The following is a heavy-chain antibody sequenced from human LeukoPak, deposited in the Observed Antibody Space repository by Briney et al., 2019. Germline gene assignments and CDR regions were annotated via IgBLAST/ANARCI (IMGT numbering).Heavy chain of an antibody. CDR1: GFTFSSYS. V-gene: IGHV3-48*04. CDR2: ISSSSSTI. CDR3: AELGITMIGGV. J-gene: IGHJ6*04. Sequence: GGSLRLSCAASGFTFSSYSMNWVRKAPGKGLEWVSYISSSSSTIYYADSVKGRFTISRDNAKNSLYLQMNSLRAEDTAVYYCAELGITMIGGVWGKGTTVTISS. D-gene: IGHD3-10*02.